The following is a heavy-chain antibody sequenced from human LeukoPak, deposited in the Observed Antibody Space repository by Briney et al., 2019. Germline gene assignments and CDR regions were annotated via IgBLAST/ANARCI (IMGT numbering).Heavy chain of an antibody. CDR3: ARVGSSSWYVWFGP. D-gene: IGHD6-13*01. J-gene: IGHJ5*02. Sequence: SETLSLTCTVSGGSISGYYWSWIRQPPGKGLEWIGYIYYSGSTNYNPSLKSRVTISVDTSKKQFSLKLSSVTAADTAVYYCARVGSSSWYVWFGPWGQGTLVTVSS. V-gene: IGHV4-59*01. CDR1: GGSISGYY. CDR2: IYYSGST.